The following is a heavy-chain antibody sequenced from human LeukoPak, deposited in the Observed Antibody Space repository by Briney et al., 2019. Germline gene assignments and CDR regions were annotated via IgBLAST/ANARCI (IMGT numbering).Heavy chain of an antibody. Sequence: PGGSLRLSCAASGFTFGSYTMNWVRQTQAPGKGLEWLAYITSSSSIIYYADSVKGRFTISRDNAKNSLYLQMNSLRAEDTAIYYCAKTIFGVTHAFDIWGQGTMVTVSS. J-gene: IGHJ3*02. CDR2: ITSSSSII. D-gene: IGHD3-3*01. CDR3: AKTIFGVTHAFDI. V-gene: IGHV3-48*04. CDR1: GFTFGSYT.